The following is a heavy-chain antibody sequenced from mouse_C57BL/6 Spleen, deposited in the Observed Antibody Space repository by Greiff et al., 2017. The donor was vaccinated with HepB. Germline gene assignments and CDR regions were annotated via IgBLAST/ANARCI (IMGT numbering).Heavy chain of an antibody. Sequence: VQLQQSGPELVKPGASVKISCKASGYAFSSSWMNWVKQRPGKGLEWIGRIYPGDGDTNYNGKFKGKATLTADKSSSTAYMQLSSLTSEDSAVYFCASGYYGSSYEAMDYWGQGTSVTVSS. CDR2: IYPGDGDT. CDR3: ASGYYGSSYEAMDY. CDR1: GYAFSSSW. D-gene: IGHD1-1*01. J-gene: IGHJ4*01. V-gene: IGHV1-82*01.